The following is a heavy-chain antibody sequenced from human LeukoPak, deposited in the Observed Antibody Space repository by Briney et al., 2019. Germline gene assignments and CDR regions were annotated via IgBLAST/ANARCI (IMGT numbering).Heavy chain of an antibody. D-gene: IGHD3-9*01. CDR2: ISYDGSNK. J-gene: IGHJ4*02. Sequence: GGSLRLSCAASGFTFSSYGMHWVRQAPGKGLEWVAVISYDGSNKYYADSVKGRFTISRDNSKNTLYLQMNSLRAEDTAVYYCARDPRSLVFGILTEVDYWGQGTLVTVSS. V-gene: IGHV3-30*03. CDR1: GFTFSSYG. CDR3: ARDPRSLVFGILTEVDY.